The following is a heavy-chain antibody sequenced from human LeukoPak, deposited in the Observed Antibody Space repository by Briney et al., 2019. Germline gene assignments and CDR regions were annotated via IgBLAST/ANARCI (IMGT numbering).Heavy chain of an antibody. V-gene: IGHV1-24*01. J-gene: IGHJ5*02. CDR1: GYTLTELS. Sequence: ASVKVSCKVSGYTLTELSMHWVRQAPGKGLEWMGGFDPEDGETIYAQKFQGRVTMTEDTSTDTAYMELSSLRSEDTAVYYCATAAVAGTPEELWFGPWGQGTLVTVSS. D-gene: IGHD6-19*01. CDR2: FDPEDGET. CDR3: ATAAVAGTPEELWFGP.